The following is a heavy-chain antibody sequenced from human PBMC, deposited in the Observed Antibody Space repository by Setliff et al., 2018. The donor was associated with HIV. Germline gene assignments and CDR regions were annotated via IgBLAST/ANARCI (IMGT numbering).Heavy chain of an antibody. D-gene: IGHD3-16*02. CDR2: ISYSSTYI. V-gene: IGHV3-21*01. Sequence: GGSLRLSCAASGFTFSTYTMNWVRRAPGKGLEWVSSISYSSTYIYYADSVKGRFTISRDNAKNSLYLQMNSLRDEDAAVYYCASSPSWGTYRYGLDYWGQGTLVTVSS. CDR3: ASSPSWGTYRYGLDY. J-gene: IGHJ4*02. CDR1: GFTFSTYT.